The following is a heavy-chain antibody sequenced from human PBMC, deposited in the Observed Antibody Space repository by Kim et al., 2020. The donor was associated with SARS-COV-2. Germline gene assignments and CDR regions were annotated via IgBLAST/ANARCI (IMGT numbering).Heavy chain of an antibody. CDR1: GYTFTSYD. D-gene: IGHD3-10*01. V-gene: IGHV1-8*01. CDR3: ARGRVVRGARGYNWFDP. J-gene: IGHJ5*02. Sequence: ASVKVSCKASGYTFTSYDINWVRQATGQGLEWMGWMNPNSGNTGYAQKFQGRVTMTRNTSISTAYMELSSLRSEDTAVYYCARGRVVRGARGYNWFDPWGQGTLVTVSS. CDR2: MNPNSGNT.